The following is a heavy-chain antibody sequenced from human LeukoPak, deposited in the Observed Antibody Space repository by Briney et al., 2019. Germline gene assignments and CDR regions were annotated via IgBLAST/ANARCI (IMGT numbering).Heavy chain of an antibody. CDR3: ARDSPTGYGSSSFGPAFDV. Sequence: GGSLRLSCAASGFIFSSYAFNWLRQAPGKGLEWVSVIYNDGTTHYADSVEGRFTISRDNSKNILFFQMKSLGADDTAVYFCARDSPTGYGSSSFGPAFDVWGPGTMVTVSS. D-gene: IGHD6-13*01. V-gene: IGHV3-53*01. CDR1: GFIFSSYA. J-gene: IGHJ3*01. CDR2: IYNDGTT.